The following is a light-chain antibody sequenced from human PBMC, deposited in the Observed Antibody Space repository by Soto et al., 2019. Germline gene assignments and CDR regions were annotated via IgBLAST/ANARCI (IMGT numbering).Light chain of an antibody. CDR1: SSDVGSYNL. CDR2: EGS. Sequence: QSALTQPASVSGSPGQSITISCTGTSSDVGSYNLVSWYQQHPGKAPKLMIYEGSKLPSGVSNRFSGSKSGNTTSLTISGLQAEYEADYYCCSYAGSSTHVFGTGTKLTVL. V-gene: IGLV2-23*01. J-gene: IGLJ1*01. CDR3: CSYAGSSTHV.